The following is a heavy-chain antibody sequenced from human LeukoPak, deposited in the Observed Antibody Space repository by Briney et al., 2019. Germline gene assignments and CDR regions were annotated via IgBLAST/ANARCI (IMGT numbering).Heavy chain of an antibody. D-gene: IGHD3-3*01. Sequence: SETLSLTCTVSGGSISSSNYYWGWIRQPPGQGLEWIGSIYYSGSTYYSPSLKSRVTISVDTSKNQFSLKLSSVTAADTAVYYCARGVGGYDYYYYYMDVWGKGTTVTISS. CDR3: ARGVGGYDYYYYYMDV. CDR2: IYYSGST. J-gene: IGHJ6*03. V-gene: IGHV4-39*07. CDR1: GGSISSSNYY.